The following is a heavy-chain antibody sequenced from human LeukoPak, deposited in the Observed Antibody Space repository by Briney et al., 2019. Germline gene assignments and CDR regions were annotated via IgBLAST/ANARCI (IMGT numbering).Heavy chain of an antibody. CDR2: IYGGGST. CDR3: ARARSGSYPYAFDT. Sequence: GGSLRLSCAASGFSVSSNYMTWVRQAPGKGLECVSSIYGGGSTYYADAVKGRFTISRDNSKNTLYLEMNSLRDEETAVYYCARARSGSYPYAFDTWGRGTMVTVSS. V-gene: IGHV3-66*01. J-gene: IGHJ3*02. D-gene: IGHD1-26*01. CDR1: GFSVSSNY.